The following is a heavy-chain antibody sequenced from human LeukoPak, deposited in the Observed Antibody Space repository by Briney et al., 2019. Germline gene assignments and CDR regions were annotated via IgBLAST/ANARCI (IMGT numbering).Heavy chain of an antibody. V-gene: IGHV4-39*07. Sequence: PSETLSLTCTVSGGSISSSSYYWGWIRQPPGKGLEWIGRIYTSGSTNYNPSLKSRVTISVDTSKNQFSLKLSSVTAADTAVYYCARRGSGWYGFRLYNWFDPWGQGTLVTVSS. D-gene: IGHD6-19*01. CDR2: IYTSGST. CDR1: GGSISSSSYY. J-gene: IGHJ5*02. CDR3: ARRGSGWYGFRLYNWFDP.